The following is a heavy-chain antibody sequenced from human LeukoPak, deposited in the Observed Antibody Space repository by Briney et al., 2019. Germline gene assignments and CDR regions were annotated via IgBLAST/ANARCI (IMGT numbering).Heavy chain of an antibody. CDR2: IYPDDSDT. J-gene: IGHJ4*02. CDR3: ARDTILGATRGYFDY. Sequence: GESLKISCKGSGYTFTSYWIGWVRQMPGKGLEWMGIIYPDDSDTKYSPSFLGQVTISADRSISTAYLQWSSLKASDTAMYYCARDTILGATRGYFDYWGQGTLVTVSS. D-gene: IGHD1-26*01. CDR1: GYTFTSYW. V-gene: IGHV5-51*01.